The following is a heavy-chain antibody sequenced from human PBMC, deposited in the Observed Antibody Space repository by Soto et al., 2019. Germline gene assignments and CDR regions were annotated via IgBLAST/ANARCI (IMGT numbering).Heavy chain of an antibody. D-gene: IGHD6-6*01. CDR2: INHSGST. J-gene: IGHJ1*01. Sequence: SETLSLTCSVYGGSFSGYYWSWIRQPPGKGLEWIGEINHSGSTNYNPSLKSRVTISVDTSKNQFSLKLSSVTAADTAVYYCARGRIAARPRAEYFQHWGQGTLVTVSS. CDR3: ARGRIAARPRAEYFQH. CDR1: GGSFSGYY. V-gene: IGHV4-34*01.